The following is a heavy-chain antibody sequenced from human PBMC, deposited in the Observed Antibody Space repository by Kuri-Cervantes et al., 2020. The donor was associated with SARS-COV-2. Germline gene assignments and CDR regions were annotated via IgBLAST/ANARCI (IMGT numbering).Heavy chain of an antibody. V-gene: IGHV1-18*04. CDR1: GYTFTSYY. D-gene: IGHD1-26*01. J-gene: IGHJ3*01. CDR2: ISAYNGTT. CDR3: ARSELLNDAFDV. Sequence: ASVKVSCKASGYTFTSYYIQWVRQAPGQGIEWMGWISAYNGTTNYAQKLQGRVNMTTDTSTSTAYMELRRLRSDDTAVYYCARSELLNDAFDVWGQGTMVTVSS.